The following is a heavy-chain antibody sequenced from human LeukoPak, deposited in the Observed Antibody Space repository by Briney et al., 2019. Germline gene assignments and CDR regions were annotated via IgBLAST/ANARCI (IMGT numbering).Heavy chain of an antibody. V-gene: IGHV3-64D*06. J-gene: IGHJ4*02. Sequence: QAGVSLRLSCSASGFTFSNYPMHWVRQAPGKGLEYVSSISTDDGSTYYADSVKGRFTISRDNSKNTLYLQMSSLRGEDTAVYYCVKRGRQGDYAYDYWGQGTLVTVSS. CDR2: ISTDDGST. CDR1: GFTFSNYP. D-gene: IGHD4-17*01. CDR3: VKRGRQGDYAYDY.